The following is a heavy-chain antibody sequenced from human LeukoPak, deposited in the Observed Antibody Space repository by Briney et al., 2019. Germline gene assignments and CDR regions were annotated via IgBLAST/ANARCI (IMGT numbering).Heavy chain of an antibody. J-gene: IGHJ4*02. D-gene: IGHD3-9*01. Sequence: GRSLRLSCAASGFTFDDYAMHWVRQAPGKGLEWVSGISWNSGSIGYADSVKGRFTISRDNAKNSLYLQMNSLRAEDTAVYYCAKGQYDILTGAYFDYWGQGTLVTVSS. CDR3: AKGQYDILTGAYFDY. CDR1: GFTFDDYA. CDR2: ISWNSGSI. V-gene: IGHV3-9*01.